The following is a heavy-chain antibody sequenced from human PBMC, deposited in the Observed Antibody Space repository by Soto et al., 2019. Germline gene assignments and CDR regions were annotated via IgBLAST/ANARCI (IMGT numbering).Heavy chain of an antibody. CDR1: GFTFNTFA. Sequence: VQLVESGGTLVQPGGSLRLSCSASGFTFNTFAMHWVRQTPGKGLEFVSAISSNGGNTYYADSVKGRFAISRDNSKNTLYLQMYSLRPEETAVYCCVKEGYMRSDWYGQFDCWGQGTLVTVSS. CDR2: ISSNGGNT. V-gene: IGHV3-64D*06. CDR3: VKEGYMRSDWYGQFDC. D-gene: IGHD6-19*01. J-gene: IGHJ4*02.